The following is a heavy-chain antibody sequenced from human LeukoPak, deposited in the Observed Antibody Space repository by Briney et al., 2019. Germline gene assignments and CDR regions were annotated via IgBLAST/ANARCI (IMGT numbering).Heavy chain of an antibody. CDR1: GFTFSSYA. J-gene: IGHJ4*02. V-gene: IGHV3-23*01. Sequence: GGSLRLSCAASGFTFSSYAMNWVRQAPGKGLEWVSGISGSGGSTYYADSVKGRFTISRDNSKNTLYLQMNSLRAEDTAVYYCARGKQWLVWGPFDYWGQGTLVTVSS. CDR3: ARGKQWLVWGPFDY. D-gene: IGHD6-19*01. CDR2: ISGSGGST.